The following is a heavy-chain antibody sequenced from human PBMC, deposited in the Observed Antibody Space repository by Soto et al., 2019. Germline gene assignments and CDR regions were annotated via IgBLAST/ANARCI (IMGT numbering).Heavy chain of an antibody. V-gene: IGHV1-8*01. Sequence: QVQLVQSGAEVKKPGASVKVSCKASGYTFTSYDINWVRQATGQGLEWMGWMNPNSGNTGYAQKFQGRFTMTRNTSIRTAYMELSSLRSEYTAGYYCALLYGDYIYFDYWGQGTLVTVSS. CDR3: ALLYGDYIYFDY. D-gene: IGHD4-17*01. CDR1: GYTFTSYD. J-gene: IGHJ4*02. CDR2: MNPNSGNT.